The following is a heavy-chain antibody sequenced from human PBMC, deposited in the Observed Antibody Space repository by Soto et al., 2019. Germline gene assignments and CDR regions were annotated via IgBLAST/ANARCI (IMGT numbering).Heavy chain of an antibody. V-gene: IGHV3-23*01. Sequence: EVQLLESGGGLVQPGGSLRLSCAASGFTFSTYALTWVRQAPGKGLEWVSSIGTHADTTYYVDSVKGRFSISRDNSKNTVYMPMSSLIADDTAVYYCARPYVEVAVNDAFDIWGRGTMVTVSS. CDR1: GFTFSTYA. CDR2: IGTHADTT. J-gene: IGHJ3*02. CDR3: ARPYVEVAVNDAFDI. D-gene: IGHD3-16*01.